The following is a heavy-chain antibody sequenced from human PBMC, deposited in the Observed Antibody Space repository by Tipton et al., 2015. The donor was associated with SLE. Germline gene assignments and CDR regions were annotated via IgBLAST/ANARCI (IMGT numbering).Heavy chain of an antibody. V-gene: IGHV1-2*02. CDR1: GYTFTGYY. D-gene: IGHD6-13*01. CDR3: ARIGDPEGIAAARVYYYYGMDV. J-gene: IGHJ6*02. CDR2: INPNSGGT. Sequence: QLVQSGAEVKKPGASVKVSCKASGYTFTGYYMHWVRQAPGQGLEWMGWINPNSGGTNYAQKFQGRVTMTRDTSISTAYMELSRLRSDDTAVYYCARIGDPEGIAAARVYYYYGMDVWGQGTTVTVSS.